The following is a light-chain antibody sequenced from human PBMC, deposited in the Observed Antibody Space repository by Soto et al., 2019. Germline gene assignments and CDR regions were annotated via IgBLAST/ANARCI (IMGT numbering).Light chain of an antibody. Sequence: QSVLTQPPSVSEAPRQRVTISCSGSSSNIGNNAVNWYQQLPGKAPKLLIYYDDLLPSGVSDRFSGSKSGTPASLAISGLQSEDVADYYCAAWDDSLNGYVFGTGTKVT. V-gene: IGLV1-36*01. J-gene: IGLJ1*01. CDR1: SSNIGNNA. CDR3: AAWDDSLNGYV. CDR2: YDD.